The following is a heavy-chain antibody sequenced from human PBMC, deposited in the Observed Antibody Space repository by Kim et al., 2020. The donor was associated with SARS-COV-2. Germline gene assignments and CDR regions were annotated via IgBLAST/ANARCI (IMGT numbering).Heavy chain of an antibody. V-gene: IGHV3-33*01. D-gene: IGHD3-10*01. CDR2: IWYDGSNK. CDR3: ARDTYYYGSGSEMDY. CDR1: GFTFSSYG. J-gene: IGHJ4*02. Sequence: GGSLRLSCAASGFTFSSYGMHWVRQAPGKGLEWVAVIWYDGSNKYYADSVKGRFTISRDNSKNTLYLQMNSLRAEDTAVYYCARDTYYYGSGSEMDYWGQGTLVTVSS.